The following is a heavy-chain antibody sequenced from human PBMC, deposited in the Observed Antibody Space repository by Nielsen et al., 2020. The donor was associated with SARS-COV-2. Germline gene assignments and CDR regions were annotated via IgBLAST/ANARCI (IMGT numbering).Heavy chain of an antibody. V-gene: IGHV3-21*05. CDR2: ISSSSSYT. J-gene: IGHJ4*02. CDR3: ARGAALRAVTNID. D-gene: IGHD2/OR15-2a*01. Sequence: GESLKISCAASGFSFFIYEMNWVRQAPGKGLEWVSYISSSSSYTNYADSVKGRFTISRDNAKNSLYLQMNSLRAEDTAVYYCARGAALRAVTNIDWGQGTLVTVSS. CDR1: GFSFFIYE.